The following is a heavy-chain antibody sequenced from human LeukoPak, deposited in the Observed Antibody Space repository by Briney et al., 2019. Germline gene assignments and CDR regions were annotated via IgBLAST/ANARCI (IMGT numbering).Heavy chain of an antibody. J-gene: IGHJ4*02. Sequence: ASVKVSCKVSGYTLTELSMHWVRQAPGKGLDWMGGFDPEDGETIYAQKFQGRVTMTEDTSADTAYMELSSLRSEDTALYYCATLSSGWSYAMLNFDNWGQGTLVTVSS. V-gene: IGHV1-24*01. D-gene: IGHD6-19*01. CDR2: FDPEDGET. CDR3: ATLSSGWSYAMLNFDN. CDR1: GYTLTELS.